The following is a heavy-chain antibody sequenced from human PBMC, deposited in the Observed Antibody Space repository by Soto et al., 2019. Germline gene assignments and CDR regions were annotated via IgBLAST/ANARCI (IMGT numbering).Heavy chain of an antibody. CDR1: GGSFSGYY. CDR2: ISHSGST. V-gene: IGHV4-34*01. J-gene: IGHJ2*01. D-gene: IGHD3-10*01. Sequence: QVQLQQWGAGLLKPSETLSLTCAVYGGSFSGYYWNWIRQPPGKGLEWIGEISHSGSTKYNPSLETRVTISVDTSKNQFSLKLTSLTAADTAVYYCAGVGSGTTRKYWYFDLWGRGTLVTVSS. CDR3: AGVGSGTTRKYWYFDL.